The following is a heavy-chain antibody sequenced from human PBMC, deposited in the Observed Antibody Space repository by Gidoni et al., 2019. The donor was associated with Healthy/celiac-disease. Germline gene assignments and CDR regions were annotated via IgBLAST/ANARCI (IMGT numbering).Heavy chain of an antibody. CDR1: GFTFSSYS. D-gene: IGHD3-10*01. CDR2: ISSSSSYI. V-gene: IGHV3-21*01. CDR3: ARSEWFGSEQDAFDI. J-gene: IGHJ3*02. Sequence: EVQLVESGGGLVKPGGSLRRSCAASGFTFSSYSMNWVRQAPGKGLEWVSSISSSSSYIYYADSVKGRFTISRDNAKNSLYLQMNSLRAEDTAVYYCARSEWFGSEQDAFDIWGQGTMVTVSS.